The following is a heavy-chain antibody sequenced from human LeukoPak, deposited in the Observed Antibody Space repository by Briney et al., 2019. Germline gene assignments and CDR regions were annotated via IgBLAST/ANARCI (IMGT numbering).Heavy chain of an antibody. CDR1: GYTSTSYD. D-gene: IGHD2-15*01. V-gene: IGHV1-8*01. J-gene: IGHJ4*02. CDR2: MNPNSGNT. CDR3: ARGRGDDCSGGSCYDDY. Sequence: ASVKVSCKASGYTSTSYDINWVRQATGQGLEWMGWMNPNSGNTGYAQKFQGRVTMTRNTSISTAYMELSSLRSEDTAVYYCARGRGDDCSGGSCYDDYWGQGTLVTVSS.